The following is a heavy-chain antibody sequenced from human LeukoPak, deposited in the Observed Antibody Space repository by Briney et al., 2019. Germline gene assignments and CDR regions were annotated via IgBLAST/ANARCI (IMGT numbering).Heavy chain of an antibody. CDR3: ARTGSYYYYYMDV. CDR2: IIPIFGTA. V-gene: IGHV1-69*05. CDR1: GGTLSSYA. Sequence: ASVKVSCKASGGTLSSYAISWVRQAPGQGLEWMGGIIPIFGTANYAQKFQGRVTITTDESTSTAYMELSSLRSEDTAVYYCARTGSYYYYYMDVWGKGTTVTVSS. J-gene: IGHJ6*03. D-gene: IGHD1-26*01.